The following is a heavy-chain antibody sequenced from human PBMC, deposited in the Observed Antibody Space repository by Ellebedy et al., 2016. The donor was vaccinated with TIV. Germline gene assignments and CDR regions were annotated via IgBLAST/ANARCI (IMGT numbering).Heavy chain of an antibody. Sequence: PGGSLRLSCAASGFTFSYYSFNWVRQAPGRGLEWIAYVGGGRPPIPYADSGKGRFTVSRDNGENSVYLQMSGLRDEDTAIYYCARDYSWAFDYWGQGLLVTVSS. CDR3: ARDYSWAFDY. V-gene: IGHV3-48*02. J-gene: IGHJ4*02. CDR1: GFTFSYYS. D-gene: IGHD1-26*01. CDR2: VGGGRPPI.